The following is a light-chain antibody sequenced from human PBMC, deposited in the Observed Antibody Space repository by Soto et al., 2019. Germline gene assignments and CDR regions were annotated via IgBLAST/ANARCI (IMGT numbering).Light chain of an antibody. J-gene: IGLJ3*02. CDR3: CSYAGSSTGV. CDR2: EVT. Sequence: QSALTQPASVSGSPGQSITISCTGTSSDVGTYNFVSWYQQLPGKAPKVMIYEVTKRPSGVSNRFSGSKSGNTASLTISGLQAEDEADYYCCSYAGSSTGVFGGGTQLTVL. CDR1: SSDVGTYNF. V-gene: IGLV2-23*02.